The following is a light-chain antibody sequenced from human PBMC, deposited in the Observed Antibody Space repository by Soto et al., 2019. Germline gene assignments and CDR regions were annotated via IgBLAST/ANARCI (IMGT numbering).Light chain of an antibody. CDR3: QQYNSYSWT. V-gene: IGKV1-5*01. J-gene: IGKJ1*01. CDR2: DAS. CDR1: QSISSW. Sequence: DIQMPQSPSTLSASVGDRVTITCRASQSISSWLAWYQQKPGKAPKLLIYDASSLESGVPSSFSGSGSGTEFTLTISSLPPYDFATYYCQQYNSYSWTFGQWTKGEIK.